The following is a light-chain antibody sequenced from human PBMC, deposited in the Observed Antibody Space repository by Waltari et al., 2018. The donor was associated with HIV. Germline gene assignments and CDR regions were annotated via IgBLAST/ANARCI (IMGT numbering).Light chain of an antibody. Sequence: QSVLTQPPSVSGAPGQRVTISCTGSRSQTGAGSEVPWYQQLPGTAPKLLIYGNSNRPSGVPYRFSGSKSGTSASLAITGLQAEDEADYYCQSYDSSLSAVVFGGGTKLTVL. CDR2: GNS. CDR3: QSYDSSLSAVV. V-gene: IGLV1-40*01. CDR1: RSQTGAGSE. J-gene: IGLJ2*01.